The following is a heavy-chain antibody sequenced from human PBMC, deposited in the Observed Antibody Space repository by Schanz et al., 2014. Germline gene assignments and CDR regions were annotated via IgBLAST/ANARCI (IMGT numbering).Heavy chain of an antibody. Sequence: EVQLVESGGDLVQPGGSLRLSCAASTSIFNHAWMSWVRQAPGKGLEWLGRIKSKSDGGTTDYAAPVKDRFTISRDDSQSTLYLQMNSLKIEDTAVYYCATASSPVREAGAGSSFHLWGQGTLVAVSS. CDR2: IKSKSDGGTT. CDR1: TSIFNHAW. CDR3: ATASSPVREAGAGSSFHL. D-gene: IGHD6-13*01. J-gene: IGHJ5*02. V-gene: IGHV3-15*01.